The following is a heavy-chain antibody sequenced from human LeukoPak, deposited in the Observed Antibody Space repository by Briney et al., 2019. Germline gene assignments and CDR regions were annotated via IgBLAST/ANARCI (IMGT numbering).Heavy chain of an antibody. J-gene: IGHJ4*02. D-gene: IGHD3-10*02. CDR2: ISIDGSIK. CDR1: GFTFSRSD. Sequence: PGGSLRLSCAASGFTFSRSDMHWLRQAPGKGLEWVAVISIDGSIKFYGDSLEGRFIISRDNSKNTLYLQMNSLRVEDTAVYYCAREGIFGVPDYFDHWGQGTLVTVSS. CDR3: AREGIFGVPDYFDH. V-gene: IGHV3-30*01.